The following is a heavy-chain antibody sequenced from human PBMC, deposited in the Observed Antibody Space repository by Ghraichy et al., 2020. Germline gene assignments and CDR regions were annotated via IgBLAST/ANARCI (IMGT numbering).Heavy chain of an antibody. CDR3: ARGSHGYSSSVWASYFDY. CDR2: ISYDGSNK. D-gene: IGHD6-13*01. CDR1: GFTFSSYA. Sequence: GGSLRLSCAASGFTFSSYAMHWVRQAPGKGLEWVAGISYDGSNKYYADSVKGRFTISRDNSKNTLYLQMNSLRAEDTAVYYCARGSHGYSSSVWASYFDYWGQGTLVTVSS. J-gene: IGHJ4*02. V-gene: IGHV3-30*04.